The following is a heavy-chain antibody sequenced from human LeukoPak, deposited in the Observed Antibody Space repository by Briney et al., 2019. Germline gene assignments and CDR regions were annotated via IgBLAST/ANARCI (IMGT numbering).Heavy chain of an antibody. Sequence: PGGSLRLSCAASGFTFSSYTMNWVRQAPGKGLEWVSLISSSSSHIHYADSVRGRFTISRDNAKNSLYLQMKSLRAEDTAVYYCARGPLYCSGGSCYPDYWGQGTLVTVSS. J-gene: IGHJ4*02. D-gene: IGHD2-15*01. CDR3: ARGPLYCSGGSCYPDY. V-gene: IGHV3-21*01. CDR1: GFTFSSYT. CDR2: ISSSSSHI.